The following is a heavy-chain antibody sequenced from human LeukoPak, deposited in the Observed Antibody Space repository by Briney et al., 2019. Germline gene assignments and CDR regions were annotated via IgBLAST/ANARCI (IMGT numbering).Heavy chain of an antibody. CDR1: GFTFSTSS. CDR3: ASRCHRSIAVAGTRWTRWVS. Sequence: GSLRLSCAASGFTFSTSSFNWIRQPPGKGLEWIGEINHSGSTNYNPSLKSRVTISVDTSKNQFSLKLSSVTAADTAVYYCASRCHRSIAVAGTRWTRWVSWGQGTLVTVSS. CDR2: INHSGST. J-gene: IGHJ5*02. V-gene: IGHV4-34*01. D-gene: IGHD6-19*01.